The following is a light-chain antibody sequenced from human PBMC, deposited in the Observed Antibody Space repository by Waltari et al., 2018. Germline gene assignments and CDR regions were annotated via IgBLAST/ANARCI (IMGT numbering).Light chain of an antibody. CDR2: DVR. CDR3: SSYTDSFTVV. Sequence: QSALSQPASVSGSPGQSIPISCTGTSSDIGGHSHAPWYQQHPGKAPKHMIYDVRNRPSGVSYRFSGSKSANTASLTISGLQAEDEADYYCSSYTDSFTVVFGGGTRLTVL. J-gene: IGLJ3*02. V-gene: IGLV2-14*03. CDR1: SSDIGGHSH.